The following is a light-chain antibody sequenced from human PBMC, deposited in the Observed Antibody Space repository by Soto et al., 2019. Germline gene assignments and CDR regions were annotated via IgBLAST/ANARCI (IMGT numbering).Light chain of an antibody. J-gene: IGKJ1*01. CDR3: QQYGSSPRT. CDR1: QSVSSSY. Sequence: IVLTQSPSTLSLSRGERATLCCRSSQSVSSSYLAWYQQKPDQAPRLLIYGASSRATGIPDRFSGSGSGTDFTLTISRLEPEDFAVYYCQQYGSSPRTFGQGTKVDIK. CDR2: GAS. V-gene: IGKV3-20*01.